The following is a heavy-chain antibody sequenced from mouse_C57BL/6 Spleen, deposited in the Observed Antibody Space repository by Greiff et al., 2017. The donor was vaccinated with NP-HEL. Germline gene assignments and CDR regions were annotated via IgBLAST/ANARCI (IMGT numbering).Heavy chain of an antibody. D-gene: IGHD2-10*02. Sequence: EVHLVESGPGLVKPSQSLSLTCSVTGYSITSGYYWNWIRQFPGNKLEWMGYISYDGSNNYNPSLKNRISITRDTSKNQFFLKLNSVTTEDTATYYCAREGMGFDYWGQGTTLTVSS. CDR1: GYSITSGYY. J-gene: IGHJ2*01. CDR3: AREGMGFDY. V-gene: IGHV3-6*01. CDR2: ISYDGSN.